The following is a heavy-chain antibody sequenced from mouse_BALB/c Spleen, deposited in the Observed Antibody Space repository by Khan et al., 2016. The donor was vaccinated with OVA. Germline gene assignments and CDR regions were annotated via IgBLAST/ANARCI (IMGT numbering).Heavy chain of an antibody. V-gene: IGHV1-77*01. CDR1: GYTFTDYY. CDR3: ARRNYFGYTFAY. J-gene: IGHJ3*01. D-gene: IGHD1-2*01. CDR2: ISPGSGDT. Sequence: QVQLQQSGAELARPGASVKLSCKASGYTFTDYYINWVKQRTGQGLEWIGEISPGSGDTYYNEKFKGKATLTAVKSSSTVYMQLNSLTAEASAVYFCARRNYFGYTFAYWGQGTLVTVSA.